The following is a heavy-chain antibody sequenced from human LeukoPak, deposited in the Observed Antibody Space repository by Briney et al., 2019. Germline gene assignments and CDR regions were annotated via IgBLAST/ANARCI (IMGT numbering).Heavy chain of an antibody. V-gene: IGHV3-23*01. CDR1: GFTFSSYA. CDR2: ISGSGGST. Sequence: GGSLRLSCAASGFTFSSYAMSWVRQVPGKGLEWVSAISGSGGSTYYADSVKGRFTISRDNSKNTLYLQMNSLRAEDTAVYYCAKDDYSGYARGAFDIWGQGTMVTVSS. CDR3: AKDDYSGYARGAFDI. J-gene: IGHJ3*02. D-gene: IGHD5-12*01.